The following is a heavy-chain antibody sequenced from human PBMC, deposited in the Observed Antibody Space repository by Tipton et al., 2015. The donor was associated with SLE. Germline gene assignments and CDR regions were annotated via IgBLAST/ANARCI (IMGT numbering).Heavy chain of an antibody. CDR3: ASDYVERGSSYGYNY. D-gene: IGHD5-18*01. J-gene: IGHJ4*02. Sequence: SLRLSCAASGFTFNSYGMHWVRQAPGKGLEWVAVIWYDGSNKYYADSVKGRFTISRDNSRNTLYLQMNSLRAEDTAVYYCASDYVERGSSYGYNYGGQGTLVTVSS. CDR2: IWYDGSNK. CDR1: GFTFNSYG. V-gene: IGHV3-33*01.